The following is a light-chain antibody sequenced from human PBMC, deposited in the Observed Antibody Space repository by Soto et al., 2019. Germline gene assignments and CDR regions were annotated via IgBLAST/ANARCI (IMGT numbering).Light chain of an antibody. V-gene: IGKV3D-15*01. Sequence: IQMTQSPATLSVSPGQRATLYCTASQSVTSNYLAWYQQKPGQAPRLLIYGASSRATGIPDRFSGSGSGTEFTLTISSLQSEDFAVYYCQQYHNWLTFGGGTKVDI. CDR3: QQYHNWLT. CDR2: GAS. CDR1: QSVTSN. J-gene: IGKJ4*01.